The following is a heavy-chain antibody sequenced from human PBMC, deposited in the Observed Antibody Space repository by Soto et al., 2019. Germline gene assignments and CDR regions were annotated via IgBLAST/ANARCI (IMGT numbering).Heavy chain of an antibody. CDR1: GYTFTSYY. Sequence: ASVKVSCKASGYTFTSYYMHWVRQAPGQGLEWMGIINPSGGSTSYAQKFQGRVTMTRDTSTSTVYMELSSLRSEDTAVYYCASEGGDTVMVKSYDYYCYGIYVRARRATVPVS. CDR2: INPSGGST. CDR3: ASEGGDTVMVKSYDYYCYGIYV. D-gene: IGHD5-18*01. J-gene: IGHJ6*02. V-gene: IGHV1-46*03.